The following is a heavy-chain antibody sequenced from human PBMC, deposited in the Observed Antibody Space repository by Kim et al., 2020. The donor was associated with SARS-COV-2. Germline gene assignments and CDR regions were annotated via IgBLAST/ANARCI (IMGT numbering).Heavy chain of an antibody. D-gene: IGHD1-1*01. CDR2: IYYSGST. CDR1: GGSISSYY. Sequence: SETLSLTCTVSGGSISSYYWSWIRQPPGKGLEWIGYIYYSGSTNYNPSLKSRVTISVDTSKNQFSLKLSSVTAADTAVYYCASHDNPQGHFDYWGQGTLVTVSS. V-gene: IGHV4-59*01. CDR3: ASHDNPQGHFDY. J-gene: IGHJ4*02.